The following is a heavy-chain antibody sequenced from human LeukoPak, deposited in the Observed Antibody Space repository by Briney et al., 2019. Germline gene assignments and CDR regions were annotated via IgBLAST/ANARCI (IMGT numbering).Heavy chain of an antibody. D-gene: IGHD3-10*01. CDR2: ISGSGGST. Sequence: GGSLRLSCAASGFTFSSYAMSWVRQAPGKGREWVSAISGSGGSTYYADSVKGRFTISRDNSKNTLYLQMNSLRAEDTAAYYCAKVLYYGSGSYPTYYFDYWGQGTLVTVSS. V-gene: IGHV3-23*01. J-gene: IGHJ4*02. CDR1: GFTFSSYA. CDR3: AKVLYYGSGSYPTYYFDY.